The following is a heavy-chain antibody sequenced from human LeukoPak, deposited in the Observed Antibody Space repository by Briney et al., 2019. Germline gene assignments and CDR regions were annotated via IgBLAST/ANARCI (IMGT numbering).Heavy chain of an antibody. V-gene: IGHV4-59*01. J-gene: IGHJ4*02. CDR3: ARGDYYDSSGYYYSTGFFDY. D-gene: IGHD3-22*01. Sequence: SETLSLTCTVSGYSISSGYYWSWIRQPPGKGLEWIGYIYYSGSTNYNPSLKSRVTISVDTSKNQFSLKLSSVTTADTAVYYCARGDYYDSSGYYYSTGFFDYWGQGTLVTVSS. CDR1: GYSISSGYY. CDR2: IYYSGST.